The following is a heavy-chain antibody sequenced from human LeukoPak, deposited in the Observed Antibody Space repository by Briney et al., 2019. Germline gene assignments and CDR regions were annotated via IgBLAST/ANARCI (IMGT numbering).Heavy chain of an antibody. CDR1: GGTFSSYA. D-gene: IGHD3-9*01. V-gene: IGHV1-69*06. CDR3: ARVYDILTGYFMDV. Sequence: ASVKVSCKASGGTFSSYAISWVRQAPGQGLEWMGGIIPIFGTANYAQKFQGRVTITADKSTSTAYMELSSLRSDDTAVYYCARVYDILTGYFMDVWGKGTTVTISS. J-gene: IGHJ6*03. CDR2: IIPIFGTA.